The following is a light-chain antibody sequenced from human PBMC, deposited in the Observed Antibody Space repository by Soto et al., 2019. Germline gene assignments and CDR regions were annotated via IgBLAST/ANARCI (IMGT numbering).Light chain of an antibody. V-gene: IGKV3-11*01. CDR1: QSVGSF. Sequence: EVVLTQSPATLSLSPGERATLSCRASQSVGSFAAWYQQRPGQAPRLLIYDASNRASGIPARFSGSGSGTEFTLTISSLEPEDFAVYYCQQRSNGPLFTFGPGTKVDIK. CDR3: QQRSNGPLFT. CDR2: DAS. J-gene: IGKJ3*01.